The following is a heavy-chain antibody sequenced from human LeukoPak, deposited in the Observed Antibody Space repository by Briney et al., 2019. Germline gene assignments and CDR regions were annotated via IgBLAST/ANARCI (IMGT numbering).Heavy chain of an antibody. Sequence: PGGSLRLSCAASGFTFSDHYMNWIRQTPGKGLEWIAHISGGADTIEYTDSMKGRFTISRDNARNSLFLQMDSLRVEDTAIYYCAREMNTAMINLDAWGQGTPVTVSS. CDR1: GFTFSDHY. CDR2: ISGGADTI. V-gene: IGHV3-11*01. D-gene: IGHD5-18*01. CDR3: AREMNTAMINLDA. J-gene: IGHJ5*02.